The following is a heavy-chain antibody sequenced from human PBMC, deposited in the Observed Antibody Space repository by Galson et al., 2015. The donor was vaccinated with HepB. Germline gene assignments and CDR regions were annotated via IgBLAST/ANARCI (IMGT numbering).Heavy chain of an antibody. CDR1: GYTFTGYY. J-gene: IGHJ5*02. Sequence: SVKVSCKASGYTFTGYYMHWVRQAPGQGLEWMGWINPNSGGTNYAQKFQGRVTMTRDTSISTAYMELSRLRSDDTAVYYCARDPWGTRQYNWFDPWGQGTLVTVSS. V-gene: IGHV1-2*02. D-gene: IGHD1/OR15-1a*01. CDR3: ARDPWGTRQYNWFDP. CDR2: INPNSGGT.